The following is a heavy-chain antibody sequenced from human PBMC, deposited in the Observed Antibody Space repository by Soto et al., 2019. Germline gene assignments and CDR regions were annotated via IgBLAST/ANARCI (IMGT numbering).Heavy chain of an antibody. CDR3: AKEGGYSSGWYHGWYYYYMDV. V-gene: IGHV3-30*18. Sequence: GGSLRLSCAASGFTFSSYGMHWVRQAPGKGLEWVAVISYDGSNKYYADSVKGRFTISRDNSKNTLYLQMNSLRAEDTAVYYCAKEGGYSSGWYHGWYYYYMDVWGKGTTVTVSS. D-gene: IGHD6-19*01. CDR1: GFTFSSYG. CDR2: ISYDGSNK. J-gene: IGHJ6*03.